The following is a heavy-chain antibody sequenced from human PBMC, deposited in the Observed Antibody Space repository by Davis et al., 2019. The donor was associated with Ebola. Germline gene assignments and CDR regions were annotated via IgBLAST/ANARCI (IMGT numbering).Heavy chain of an antibody. CDR1: GYTFTGYY. Sequence: ASVKVSCKAFGYTFTGYYMHWVRQAPGQGLEWMGWINPNSGGTNYAQKFQGRVTMTRDTSISTAYMELSRLRSDDTAVYYCARWISDYYYYYMDVWGKGTTVTVSS. D-gene: IGHD2-2*03. CDR2: INPNSGGT. V-gene: IGHV1-2*02. CDR3: ARWISDYYYYYMDV. J-gene: IGHJ6*03.